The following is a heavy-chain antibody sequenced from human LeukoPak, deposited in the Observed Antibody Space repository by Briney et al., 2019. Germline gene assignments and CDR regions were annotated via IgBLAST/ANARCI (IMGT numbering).Heavy chain of an antibody. Sequence: GGSLRLSCAASGFTFSSYWMSWVRQAPGKGLEYVSAISSNGGSTYYADSVKGRFTISRDNSKNTLYLQMSSLRAEDTAVYYCVKGVRGYSYGYFDYWGQGTLVTVSS. CDR1: GFTFSSYW. CDR3: VKGVRGYSYGYFDY. CDR2: ISSNGGST. J-gene: IGHJ4*02. V-gene: IGHV3-64D*06. D-gene: IGHD5-18*01.